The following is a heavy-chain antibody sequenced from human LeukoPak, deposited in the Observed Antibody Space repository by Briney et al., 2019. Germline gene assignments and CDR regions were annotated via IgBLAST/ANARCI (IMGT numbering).Heavy chain of an antibody. D-gene: IGHD3-9*01. V-gene: IGHV1-69*05. Sequence: SVKVSCKASGGTFSSYAISWVRQAPGQGLEWMGGIIPIFGTANYAQKFQGRVTITTDESTSTAYMELSSLRSEDTAVYYCARDSHHYPISGRAANYYYYGMDVWGQGTTVTVSS. CDR1: GGTFSSYA. CDR2: IIPIFGTA. J-gene: IGHJ6*02. CDR3: ARDSHHYPISGRAANYYYYGMDV.